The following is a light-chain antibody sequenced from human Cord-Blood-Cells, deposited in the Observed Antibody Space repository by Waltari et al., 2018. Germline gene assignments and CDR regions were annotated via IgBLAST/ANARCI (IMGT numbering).Light chain of an antibody. V-gene: IGLV4-69*01. J-gene: IGLJ3*02. CDR3: QTWSAGIRGV. CDR2: LNSDGRH. CDR1: SGHISYA. Sequence: QLVLTQSPSASASLGASVKLTCTLCSGHISYAIAWHQQQPEKGPRYLLKLNSDGRHSKGAGNPDRYSGPSTEAERYLATPSVQSEDGAAYYCQTWSAGIRGVFGGGTKLTGL.